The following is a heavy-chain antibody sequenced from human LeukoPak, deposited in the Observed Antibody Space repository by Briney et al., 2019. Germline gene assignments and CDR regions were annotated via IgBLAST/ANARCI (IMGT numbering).Heavy chain of an antibody. CDR1: GFTFNNYA. D-gene: IGHD3-22*01. Sequence: GGSLRLSCATSGFTFNNYAMSWVRQAPGKGLEWIGRIKSNTVGGTTDYSVSVKGRFTISRDDSQNTLYLQMNSLKTEDTAVYYCSTIQNYDTTGYYVVEFDNWGQGTLVTVSS. CDR3: STIQNYDTTGYYVVEFDN. V-gene: IGHV3-15*01. J-gene: IGHJ4*02. CDR2: IKSNTVGGTT.